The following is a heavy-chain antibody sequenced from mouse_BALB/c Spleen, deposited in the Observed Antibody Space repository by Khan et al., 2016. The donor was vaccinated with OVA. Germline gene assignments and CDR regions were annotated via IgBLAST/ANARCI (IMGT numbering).Heavy chain of an antibody. J-gene: IGHJ2*01. CDR2: INPSTGYT. D-gene: IGHD1-1*01. V-gene: IGHV1-7*01. CDR3: ARRGLRWDFDY. CDR1: GYTFINYC. Sequence: QVQLKESGAELAKPGASVKMSCKASGYTFINYCILWIKQRPGQGLEWIGYINPSTGYTAYNQNFKDKATLTADKSSSTAYMQLSSLTSEDSTVYYCARRGLRWDFDYWGQGTTLTVSS.